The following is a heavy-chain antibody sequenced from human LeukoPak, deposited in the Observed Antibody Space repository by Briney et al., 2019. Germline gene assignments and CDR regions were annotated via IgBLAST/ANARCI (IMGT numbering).Heavy chain of an antibody. CDR1: GFTFSSYS. CDR2: ISSGSDYI. Sequence: PGGSLRLSCAASGFTFSSYSMNWVRQAPGKGLEWVSFISSGSDYIYYADSVKGRFTISRDNAKSSLYLQMNSPRAEDTAVYYCARDFSRVPDYWGQGTLVTVSS. D-gene: IGHD2-2*01. J-gene: IGHJ4*02. V-gene: IGHV3-21*01. CDR3: ARDFSRVPDY.